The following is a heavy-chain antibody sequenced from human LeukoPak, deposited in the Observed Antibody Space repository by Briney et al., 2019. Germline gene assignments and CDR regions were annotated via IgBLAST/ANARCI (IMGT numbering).Heavy chain of an antibody. D-gene: IGHD6-6*01. Sequence: ASVKVSCKASGYTFTSYGISWVRQAPGQGLEWMGIINPSGGSTSYAQKFQGRVTMTRDTSTSTVYMELSSLRSEDTAVYYCARDPSSIAAPRGDYWGQGTLVTVSS. J-gene: IGHJ4*02. V-gene: IGHV1-46*01. CDR2: INPSGGST. CDR1: GYTFTSYG. CDR3: ARDPSSIAAPRGDY.